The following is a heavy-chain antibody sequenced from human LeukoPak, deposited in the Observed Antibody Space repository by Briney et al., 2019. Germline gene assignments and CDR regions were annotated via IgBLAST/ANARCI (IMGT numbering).Heavy chain of an antibody. J-gene: IGHJ5*02. CDR2: INPSGGGT. CDR1: GYTFTGYY. D-gene: IGHD3-3*01. V-gene: IGHV1-46*03. Sequence: ASVKVSCKASGYTFTGYYMHWVRQAPGQGVEWMGIINPSGGGTSYVQKFQGRVTMTRDTSTSTVYMELSSLRSEDTAVYYCARGITIFGVVIMFRDWFDPWGQGTLVTVSS. CDR3: ARGITIFGVVIMFRDWFDP.